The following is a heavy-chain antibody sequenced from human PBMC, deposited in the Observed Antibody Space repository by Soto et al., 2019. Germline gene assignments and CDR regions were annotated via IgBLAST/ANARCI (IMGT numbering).Heavy chain of an antibody. J-gene: IGHJ6*02. Sequence: ASVKVSCKASGYSFSDYTMHWVRRAPGQPPEWMARINTGTASTEYSQKFQGRVTITRDTSATTAYMDLSSLRSEDTAVYYCARGPQDSYGMDVWGQGTTVTVS. CDR2: INTGTAST. CDR3: ARGPQDSYGMDV. V-gene: IGHV1-3*04. CDR1: GYSFSDYT.